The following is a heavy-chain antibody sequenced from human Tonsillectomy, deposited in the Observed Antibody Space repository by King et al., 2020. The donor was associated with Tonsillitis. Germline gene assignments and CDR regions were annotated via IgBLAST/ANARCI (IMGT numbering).Heavy chain of an antibody. CDR1: GFTFSSSV. Sequence: QLVESGPEVKKPGTSVKVSCKASGFTFSSSVVLWVRQARGQRLESIGWIAVGSGNTNYAQKLQESDTITRDMSTNTAYMELSSLRSEDTAVYYCAGDGGVYYRSSGFSIDAFDIWGQGTMVPVSS. D-gene: IGHD3-22*01. CDR2: IAVGSGNT. V-gene: IGHV1-58*01. CDR3: AGDGGVYYRSSGFSIDAFDI. J-gene: IGHJ3*02.